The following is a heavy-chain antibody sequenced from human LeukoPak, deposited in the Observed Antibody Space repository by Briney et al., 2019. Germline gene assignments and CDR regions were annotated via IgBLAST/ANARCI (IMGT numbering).Heavy chain of an antibody. Sequence: RPGGSLRLSCAASGFTFSSYEMNWVRQAPGKGLEWVSYISSSGSAIYYADSVKGRFTISRDNAKNSLYLQMNSLRAEDTAVYYCARNNYYGSGWGPGTLVTVSS. J-gene: IGHJ4*02. V-gene: IGHV3-48*03. CDR1: GFTFSSYE. CDR2: ISSSGSAI. CDR3: ARNNYYGSG. D-gene: IGHD3-10*01.